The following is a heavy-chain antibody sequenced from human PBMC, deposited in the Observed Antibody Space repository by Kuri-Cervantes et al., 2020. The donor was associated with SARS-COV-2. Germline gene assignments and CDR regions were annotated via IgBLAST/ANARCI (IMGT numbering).Heavy chain of an antibody. V-gene: IGHV3-30-3*02. CDR3: ANEASQVDY. CDR1: GFTFSSYA. J-gene: IGHJ4*02. CDR2: ISYDGSNK. D-gene: IGHD5-12*01. Sequence: GGSLRLSCAASGFTFSSYAMHWVRQAPGKGLEWVAVISYDGSNKYYADSVKGRFTISRDNSKNTLYLQMNSLRAEDTAAYYCANEASQVDYWGQGTLVTVSS.